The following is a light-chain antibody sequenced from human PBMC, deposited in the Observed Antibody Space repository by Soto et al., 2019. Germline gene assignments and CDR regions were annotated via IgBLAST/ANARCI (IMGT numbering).Light chain of an antibody. CDR3: SSYTSSRAYV. Sequence: QSALTQPASVSGSPGQSITISCTGTISDFVIYNYVSWYQQQSGKAPKLMIHEVSNRPSGVSNRFSGSKSGNTASLTISGLQAEDEADYYCSSYTSSRAYVFGIGTKLTVL. V-gene: IGLV2-14*01. J-gene: IGLJ1*01. CDR2: EVS. CDR1: ISDFVIYNY.